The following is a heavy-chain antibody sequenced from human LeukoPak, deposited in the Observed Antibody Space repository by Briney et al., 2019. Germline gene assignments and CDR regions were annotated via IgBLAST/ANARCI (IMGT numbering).Heavy chain of an antibody. CDR2: INHSGST. D-gene: IGHD1-14*01. CDR1: GGSFSGYY. Sequence: PSETLSLTCAVYGGSFSGYYWSWIRQPPGKGLEWIGEINHSGSTNYNPSLKSRVTISVDTSKDQFPLKLSSVTAADTAVYYCARGVYPRIFDYWGQGTLVSVSS. J-gene: IGHJ4*02. V-gene: IGHV4-34*01. CDR3: ARGVYPRIFDY.